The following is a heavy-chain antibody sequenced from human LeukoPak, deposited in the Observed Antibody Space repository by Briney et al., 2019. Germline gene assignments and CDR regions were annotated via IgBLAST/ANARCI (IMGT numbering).Heavy chain of an antibody. Sequence: ASVKVSCKASGYTFTSYGISWVRQAPGQGLEWMGWISAYNGNTNYAQKLQGRVTMTTDTSTSTAYMELRSLRSDDTAVYYCARDNFGVSPYYYGSGRYSSFDYWGQGTLVTVSS. V-gene: IGHV1-18*01. D-gene: IGHD3-10*01. CDR1: GYTFTSYG. CDR3: ARDNFGVSPYYYGSGRYSSFDY. J-gene: IGHJ4*02. CDR2: ISAYNGNT.